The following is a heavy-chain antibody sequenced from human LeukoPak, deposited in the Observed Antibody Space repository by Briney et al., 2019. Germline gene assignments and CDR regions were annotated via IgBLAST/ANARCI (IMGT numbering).Heavy chain of an antibody. V-gene: IGHV5-51*01. CDR3: ARGSSWVDY. CDR1: GSIFTSYW. Sequence: GASLQISCEGSGSIFTSYWIGWGRQLPGKGVEGMGIIYPGESDTRYSPSLQGQVTISADKSIRTAYLQWSSLKASDTAMYYCARGSSWVDYWGQGTLVTVSS. J-gene: IGHJ4*02. D-gene: IGHD6-6*01. CDR2: IYPGESDT.